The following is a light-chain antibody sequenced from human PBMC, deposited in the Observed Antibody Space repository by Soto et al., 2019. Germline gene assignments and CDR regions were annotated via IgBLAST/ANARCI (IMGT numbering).Light chain of an antibody. CDR3: TSYTSSSTRV. V-gene: IGLV2-14*01. J-gene: IGLJ1*01. CDR1: SSDVGGFYY. CDR2: EVS. Sequence: QSVLTQPASVSGSPGQSITISCTGTSSDVGGFYYVSWYQHYPGKAPKLMIYEVSNRPSGVSNRFPGSKSGNTASLTISGLQTEDEADYYCTSYTSSSTRVFGTGTKVTVL.